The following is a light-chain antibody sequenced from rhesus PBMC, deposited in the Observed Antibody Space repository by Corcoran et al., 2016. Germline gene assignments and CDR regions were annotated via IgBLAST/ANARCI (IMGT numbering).Light chain of an antibody. Sequence: EIVMTQSPATLSLSPGETATLSCRASESVGSYLAWYQQKPGQAPKLPVPSAYFRATGIPDRVRGSGSRTEFPLTISSLEPEDVGVYHCQQYNDLWTFGQGTKVEIK. V-gene: IGKV3-40*03. CDR1: ESVGSY. CDR2: SAY. CDR3: QQYNDLWT. J-gene: IGKJ1*01.